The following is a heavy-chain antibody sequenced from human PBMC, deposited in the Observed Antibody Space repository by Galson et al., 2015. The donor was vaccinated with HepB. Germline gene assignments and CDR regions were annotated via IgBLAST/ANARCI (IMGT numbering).Heavy chain of an antibody. CDR1: GFTFSSYA. Sequence: SLRLSCAASGFTFSSYAMSWVRQAPGKGLEWVSAISGSGGSTYYADSVKGRFTISRDSSKNTLYLQMNSLRAGDTAVYYCASNPGDSSGWYCYFDYWGQGTLVTVSS. J-gene: IGHJ4*02. D-gene: IGHD6-19*01. CDR3: ASNPGDSSGWYCYFDY. CDR2: ISGSGGST. V-gene: IGHV3-23*01.